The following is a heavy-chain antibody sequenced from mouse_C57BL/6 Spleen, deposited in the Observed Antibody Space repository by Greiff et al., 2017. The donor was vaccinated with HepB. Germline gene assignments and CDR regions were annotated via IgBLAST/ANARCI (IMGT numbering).Heavy chain of an antibody. J-gene: IGHJ3*01. CDR2: IYPRSGNT. CDR3: ASDGYYVRFAY. Sequence: QVQLKESGAELARPGASVKLSCKASGYTFTSYGISWVKQRTGQGLEWIGEIYPRSGNTYYNEKFKGKATLTADKSSSTAYMELRSLTSEDSAVYFCASDGYYVRFAYWGQRTLVTVSA. D-gene: IGHD2-3*01. V-gene: IGHV1-81*01. CDR1: GYTFTSYG.